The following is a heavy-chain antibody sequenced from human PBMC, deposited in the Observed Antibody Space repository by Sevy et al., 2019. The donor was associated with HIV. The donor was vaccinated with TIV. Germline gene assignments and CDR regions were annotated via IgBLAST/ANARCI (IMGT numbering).Heavy chain of an antibody. CDR2: VSNRPNSYAT. Sequence: GGSLRLSCAASGFTFSDHYVDWVRQAPGKGLEWVGRVSNRPNSYATEYAASVKGRFTISRDDSRNSVYLQMNSLKTQDSAVYYCVRGPNCGAGGCQQISPYCLDVWGKGATVTVSS. J-gene: IGHJ6*03. D-gene: IGHD2-15*01. CDR1: GFTFSDHY. CDR3: VRGPNCGAGGCQQISPYCLDV. V-gene: IGHV3-72*01.